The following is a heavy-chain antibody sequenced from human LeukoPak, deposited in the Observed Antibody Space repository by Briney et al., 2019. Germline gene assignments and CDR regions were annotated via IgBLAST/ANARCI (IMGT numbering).Heavy chain of an antibody. D-gene: IGHD2-8*01. CDR2: IRPKDGTT. J-gene: IGHJ5*02. CDR1: GFTFSNYG. Sequence: PGGSLRLSCEASGFTFSNYGMNWVRQAPGKGLEWVSYIRPKDGTTHYADSVKGRFTISRDNAKNSLSLQMTSLRVDDSAVYYCVRGQTNLDNWFDPWGQGTLVIVSS. V-gene: IGHV3-48*01. CDR3: VRGQTNLDNWFDP.